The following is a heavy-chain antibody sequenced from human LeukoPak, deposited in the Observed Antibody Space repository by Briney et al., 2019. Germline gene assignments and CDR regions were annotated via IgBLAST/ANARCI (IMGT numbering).Heavy chain of an antibody. CDR1: GGSISSYY. J-gene: IGHJ4*02. V-gene: IGHV4-4*07. D-gene: IGHD3-3*01. Sequence: ETLSLTCTVSGGSISSYYWSWIRQPAGKGLEWIGRIYTSGSTNYNPSLKSRVSISVDTSKNQFSLKLSSVNAADTPVYYCARGSDFWSGSVITYWGEGTLATVSS. CDR2: IYTSGST. CDR3: ARGSDFWSGSVITY.